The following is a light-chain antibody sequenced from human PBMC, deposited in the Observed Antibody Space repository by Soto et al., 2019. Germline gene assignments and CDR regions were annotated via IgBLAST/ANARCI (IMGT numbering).Light chain of an antibody. Sequence: DIQMTQSPSSLSASVGDRVTITCPASQDISNYLNWSQQKPGKAPKLLIYDASNLETGVPSRFSGSGSGTDFTFTISSLQPEDIATYYCQQYDNRPPMYPFGQGTKLEIK. CDR2: DAS. CDR3: QQYDNRPPMYP. J-gene: IGKJ2*01. CDR1: QDISNY. V-gene: IGKV1-33*01.